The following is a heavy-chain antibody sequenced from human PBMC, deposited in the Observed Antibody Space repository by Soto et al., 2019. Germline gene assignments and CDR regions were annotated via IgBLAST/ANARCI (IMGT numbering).Heavy chain of an antibody. J-gene: IGHJ4*02. V-gene: IGHV4-39*01. CDR1: GGSISSSSYY. Sequence: QLQLQESGPGLVKPSETLSLTCTVSGGSISSSSYYWGWIRQPPGKGLEWIGSIYYSGSTYYNPSLKSRVTISVDTSKNQFSLKLSSVTAADTAVYYCARPLLTTVTTFGWAYWGQGTLVTVSS. CDR3: ARPLLTTVTTFGWAY. CDR2: IYYSGST. D-gene: IGHD4-17*01.